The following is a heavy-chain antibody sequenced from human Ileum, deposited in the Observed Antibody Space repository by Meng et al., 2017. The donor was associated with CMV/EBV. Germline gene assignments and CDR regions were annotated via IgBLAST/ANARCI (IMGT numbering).Heavy chain of an antibody. CDR3: ARDSRGSGSYFSSY. V-gene: IGHV4-61*08. D-gene: IGHD3-10*01. CDR2: IYYSGST. Sequence: SGGSVSSGGYYWSWIRKPPGKGREWIGYIYYSGSTNYNPSLKSRVTISVDTSKNQFSLKLSSVTAADTAVYYCARDSRGSGSYFSSYWGQGTLVTVSS. J-gene: IGHJ4*02. CDR1: GGSVSSGGYY.